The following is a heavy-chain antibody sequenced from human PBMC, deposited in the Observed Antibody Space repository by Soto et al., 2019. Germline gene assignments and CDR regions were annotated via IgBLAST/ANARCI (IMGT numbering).Heavy chain of an antibody. CDR2: ISSSGSTI. V-gene: IGHV3-48*03. J-gene: IGHJ4*02. CDR1: GFTFSSYE. Sequence: EVQLVESGGGLVQPGGSLRLSCAASGFTFSSYEMNWVRQAPGKGLEWVSYISSSGSTIYYADSVKGRFTISRDNAKNSLYLQMNSLRAEDTAVYYCARALDLWSGYLPDWGQGTLVTVSS. D-gene: IGHD3-3*01. CDR3: ARALDLWSGYLPD.